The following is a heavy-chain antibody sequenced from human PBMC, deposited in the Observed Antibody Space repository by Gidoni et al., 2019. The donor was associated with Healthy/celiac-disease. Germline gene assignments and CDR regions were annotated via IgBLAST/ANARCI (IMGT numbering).Heavy chain of an antibody. Sequence: QVQLVESGGGVVQPGRSLRLSCAASGFTFSSYGMHWVRQAPGKGLEGVAVIWYDGSNKYYADSVKGRFTISRDNSKNTLYLQMNSLRAEDTAVYYCARDRGIVVVPAAPPGHYYGMDVWGQGTTVTVSS. CDR3: ARDRGIVVVPAAPPGHYYGMDV. CDR1: GFTFSSYG. CDR2: IWYDGSNK. D-gene: IGHD2-2*01. V-gene: IGHV3-33*08. J-gene: IGHJ6*02.